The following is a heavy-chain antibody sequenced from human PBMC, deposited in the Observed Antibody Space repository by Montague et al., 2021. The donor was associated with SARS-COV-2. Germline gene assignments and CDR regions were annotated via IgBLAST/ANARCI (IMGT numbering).Heavy chain of an antibody. V-gene: IGHV4-39*01. J-gene: IGHJ4*02. D-gene: IGHD3-22*01. CDR2: IDYSGYT. Sequence: SETLSLTCSVSGGSIRTSDYYWGWIRQPPGKGREWIGTIDYSGYTYSNPSLKSRVTISLDTSKNQFYLRLNSVTAADTAVYYCVSPSMILVLWGQGTLVTVSS. CDR1: GGSIRTSDYY. CDR3: VSPSMILVL.